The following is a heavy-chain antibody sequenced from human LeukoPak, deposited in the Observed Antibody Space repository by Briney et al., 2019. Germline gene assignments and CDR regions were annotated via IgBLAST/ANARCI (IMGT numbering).Heavy chain of an antibody. J-gene: IGHJ4*02. D-gene: IGHD4-23*01. CDR1: GFTFSSYS. Sequence: GGSLRLSCAASGFTFSSYSMNWVRQAPGKGLEWVSYISSSSSTIYYADSVEGRFTISRDNAKNSLYLQMNSLRAEDTAVYYCAKKAQRWSVDYWGQGTLVTVSS. V-gene: IGHV3-48*04. CDR2: ISSSSSTI. CDR3: AKKAQRWSVDY.